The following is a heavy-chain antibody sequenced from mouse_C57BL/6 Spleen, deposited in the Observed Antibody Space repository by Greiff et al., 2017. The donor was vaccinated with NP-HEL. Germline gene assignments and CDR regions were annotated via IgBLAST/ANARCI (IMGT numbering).Heavy chain of an antibody. CDR1: GYTFTSYG. J-gene: IGHJ2*01. Sequence: QVQLKESGAELARPGASVKLSCKASGYTFTSYGISWVKQRTGQGLEWIGEIYPRSGNTYYNEKFKGKATLTADKSSSTAYMELRSLTSEDSAVYFCARGYYGSREMDYWGQGTTLTVSS. CDR2: IYPRSGNT. V-gene: IGHV1-81*01. D-gene: IGHD1-1*01. CDR3: ARGYYGSREMDY.